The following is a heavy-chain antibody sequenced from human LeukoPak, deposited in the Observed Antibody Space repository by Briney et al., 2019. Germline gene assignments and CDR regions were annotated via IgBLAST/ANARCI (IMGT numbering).Heavy chain of an antibody. CDR3: ARALTGYYSAYYYYGMDV. CDR2: INPSGGST. Sequence: ASVKVSCKASGYTFTSYYMHWVRQAPGQGLEWMGIINPSGGSTSYAQKFQGRVTMTRDTSTSTVYMELSSLRSEDTAVYYCARALTGYYSAYYYYGMDVWGQGTTVTVSS. CDR1: GYTFTSYY. V-gene: IGHV1-46*01. J-gene: IGHJ6*02. D-gene: IGHD3-9*01.